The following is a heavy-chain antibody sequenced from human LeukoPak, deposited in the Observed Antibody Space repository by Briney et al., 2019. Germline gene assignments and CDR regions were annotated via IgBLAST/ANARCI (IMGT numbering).Heavy chain of an antibody. CDR2: INSRSSHI. CDR1: GFTFSTDT. D-gene: IGHD3-10*01. V-gene: IGHV3-21*01. Sequence: PGGSLRLSCAASGFTFSTDTMNWVRQAPGKGLEWVSSINSRSSHIYYADSVKGRFTISRDNAKNSLYLQMNSLRAEDTAVYYCARDRGVSYGHPFDYWGQGTLVTVSS. J-gene: IGHJ4*02. CDR3: ARDRGVSYGHPFDY.